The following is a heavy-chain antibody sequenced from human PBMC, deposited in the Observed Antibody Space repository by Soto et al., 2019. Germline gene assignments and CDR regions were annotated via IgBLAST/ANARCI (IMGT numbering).Heavy chain of an antibody. CDR2: ISLYSGDT. CDR3: ARLVPGAEAWLGP. CDR1: GYTFSNYG. Sequence: QVQLVQSGGEVKRPGASVKVSCKTSGYTFSNYGITWLRQAPGQPLEWLGWISLYSGDTDYAQKFQGSVSMTTDTCTSTAYMEVRSLRSDDTAVYYCARLVPGAEAWLGPWCQGTLCTLAS. D-gene: IGHD2-2*01. V-gene: IGHV1-18*01. J-gene: IGHJ5*02.